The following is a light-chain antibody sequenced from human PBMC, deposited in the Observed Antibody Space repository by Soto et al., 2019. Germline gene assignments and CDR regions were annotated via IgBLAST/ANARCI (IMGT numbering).Light chain of an antibody. J-gene: IGKJ1*01. CDR1: QSVSGN. V-gene: IGKV3-15*01. CDR3: QQYNNWPRT. Sequence: EIVMTQSPATLSVSPGERANLSCRASQSVSGNLAWYQQKPGQAPRLLIYGASTRATGIPARFSGSGSGTEFTPTISSLQSEDFAVYYCQQYNNWPRTFGQGTKVEIK. CDR2: GAS.